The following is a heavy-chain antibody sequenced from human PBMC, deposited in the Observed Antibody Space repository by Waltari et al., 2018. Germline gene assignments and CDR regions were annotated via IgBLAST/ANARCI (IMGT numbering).Heavy chain of an antibody. V-gene: IGHV1-18*01. J-gene: IGHJ4*02. CDR3: ARDLYSGYDFLLPFDY. Sequence: QVQLVQSGGEVKKPGASVKVSCETSGYTFTSFEIRWARQAPGQGLEWMGWINTKSGDTNYAQRFQGRVTMTTDTSTSTAYMELKSLTSDDTAVYYCARDLYSGYDFLLPFDYWGQGSLVTVSS. CDR1: GYTFTSFE. CDR2: INTKSGDT. D-gene: IGHD5-12*01.